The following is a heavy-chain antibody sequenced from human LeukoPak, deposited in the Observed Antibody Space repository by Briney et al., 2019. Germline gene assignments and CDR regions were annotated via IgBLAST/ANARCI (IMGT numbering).Heavy chain of an antibody. CDR2: INHSGYT. D-gene: IGHD4-17*01. CDR1: GVSFSDYY. CDR3: TRMTTGHDY. J-gene: IGHJ4*02. Sequence: PSDTPSLTCAVSGVSFSDYYWSWVRQTPEKGLEWIGEINHSGYTNDSPSLKSRVTISIDTSRKQFSLNLRSVTVADTGIYYCTRMTTGHDYWGQGTLVTVSS. V-gene: IGHV4-34*01.